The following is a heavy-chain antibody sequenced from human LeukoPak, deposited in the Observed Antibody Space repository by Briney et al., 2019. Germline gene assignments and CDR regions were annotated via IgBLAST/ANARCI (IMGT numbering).Heavy chain of an antibody. CDR1: GFTFSSYW. CDR2: IKQDGSEK. J-gene: IGHJ4*02. CDR3: ARDQSDYVFWSGYYQYYFDY. V-gene: IGHV3-7*01. Sequence: GGSLRLSCAASGFTFSSYWMSWVRQAPGKGLEWVANIKQDGSEKYYVDSVKGRFTISRDNAKNSLYLQMNSLRAEDTAVYYCARDQSDYVFWSGYYQYYFDYWGQGTLVTVSS. D-gene: IGHD3-3*01.